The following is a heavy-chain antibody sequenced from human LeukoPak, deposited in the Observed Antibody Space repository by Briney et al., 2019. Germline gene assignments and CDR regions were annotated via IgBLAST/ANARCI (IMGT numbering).Heavy chain of an antibody. J-gene: IGHJ6*03. Sequence: ASVKVSCKASGYTFTSYYMHWVRQAPGQGLEWMGWINTNTGNPTYAQGFTGRFVFSLDTSVSTAYLQISSLKAEDTAVYYCAATYKSSSSWDSDYYYYYYMDVWGKGTTVTVSS. CDR3: AATYKSSSSWDSDYYYYYYMDV. V-gene: IGHV7-4-1*02. CDR1: GYTFTSYY. CDR2: INTNTGNP. D-gene: IGHD6-6*01.